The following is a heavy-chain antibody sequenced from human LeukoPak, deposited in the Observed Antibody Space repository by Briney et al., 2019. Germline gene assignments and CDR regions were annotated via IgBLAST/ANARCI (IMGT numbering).Heavy chain of an antibody. J-gene: IGHJ4*02. CDR3: ARGARKGDDYGGFFDY. CDR1: GFTFHNYA. V-gene: IGHV3-30*04. D-gene: IGHD4-23*01. CDR2: VSYDGSYK. Sequence: SGGSLRLSCAASGFTFHNYASHWVRQAPGKGLEWVAVVSYDGSYKDYADSVKGRFTISRDNSRHTLYLQMNSLRPQDTAVYYCARGARKGDDYGGFFDYWGQGTLVTVSS.